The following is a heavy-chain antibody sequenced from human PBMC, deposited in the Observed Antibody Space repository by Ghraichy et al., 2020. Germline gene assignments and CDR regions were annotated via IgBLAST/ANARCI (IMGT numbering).Heavy chain of an antibody. D-gene: IGHD1-1*01. CDR2: ISGNAAHT. CDR1: RFTFDTYG. CDR3: VKGRLWDAFDM. V-gene: IGHV3-23*01. Sequence: GGSLRLSCTASRFTFDTYGMAWVRQAPGKGLEWVSSISGNAAHTSDADSVKGRCTISRDNSKNTLVLHMSGLRAEDSALYYCVKGRLWDAFDMWGQGTMVTVSS. J-gene: IGHJ3*02.